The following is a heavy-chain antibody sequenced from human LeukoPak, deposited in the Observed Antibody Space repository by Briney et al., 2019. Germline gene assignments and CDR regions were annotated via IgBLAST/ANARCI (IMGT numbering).Heavy chain of an antibody. CDR2: ISGSGGST. CDR1: GFTFSSYV. V-gene: IGHV3-23*01. J-gene: IGHJ4*02. CDR3: AKDVVIITYYYFDY. D-gene: IGHD3-22*01. Sequence: GGSLRLSSAASGFTFSSYVMSWVRKAPGKGLEWVSGISGSGGSTYYADSVKGRFTISRDNSKNTLYLQMNSLRAEDTAVYYCAKDVVIITYYYFDYWGQGTLVTVSS.